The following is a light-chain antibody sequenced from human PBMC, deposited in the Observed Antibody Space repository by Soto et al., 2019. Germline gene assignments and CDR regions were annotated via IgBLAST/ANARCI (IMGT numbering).Light chain of an antibody. CDR1: SSDVGSYNL. Sequence: QSALTQPASVSGSPGQSITISCTGASSDVGSYNLVSWYQQHPGKAPKLMIYEGSKRPSGVSNRFSGSKSGNTASLTISGVQAEDEVDYYCCSYAGSRRVFGGGTKVTVL. V-gene: IGLV2-23*01. J-gene: IGLJ2*01. CDR3: CSYAGSRRV. CDR2: EGS.